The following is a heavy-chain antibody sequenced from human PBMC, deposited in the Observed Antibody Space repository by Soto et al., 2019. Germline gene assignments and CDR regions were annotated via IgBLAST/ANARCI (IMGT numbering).Heavy chain of an antibody. CDR2: IYGNSTNK. D-gene: IGHD5-12*01. V-gene: IGHV3-33*08. CDR1: GFTLSTYT. CDR3: ARLNIVATLVHYYGMGV. J-gene: IGHJ6*02. Sequence: GGSLRLSCVASGFTLSTYTMNWVRQAPGKGLEWVAVIYGNSTNKYYADSVKGRFTISRDNSKNTLYLQMNSLRAEDTAVYYCARLNIVATLVHYYGMGVWGQGTTVTVSS.